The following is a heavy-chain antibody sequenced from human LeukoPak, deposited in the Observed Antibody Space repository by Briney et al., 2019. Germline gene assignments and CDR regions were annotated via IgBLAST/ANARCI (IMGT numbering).Heavy chain of an antibody. J-gene: IGHJ3*02. CDR3: ARDRQAYMIVVVPKGGDAFDI. CDR1: GFTFSSYS. CDR2: ISSSSSTI. V-gene: IGHV3-48*04. Sequence: PGWSLRLSCAASGFTFSSYSMNWVRQAPGKGLEWVSYISSSSSTIYYADSVKGRFTISRDNAKNSLYLQMNSLRAEDTAVYYCARDRQAYMIVVVPKGGDAFDIWGQGTMVTVSS. D-gene: IGHD3-22*01.